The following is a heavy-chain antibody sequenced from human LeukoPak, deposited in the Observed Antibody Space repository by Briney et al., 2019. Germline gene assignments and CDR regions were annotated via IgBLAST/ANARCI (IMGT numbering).Heavy chain of an antibody. J-gene: IGHJ3*02. V-gene: IGHV3-64*04. Sequence: GGSLRLSCSGSGSIFSTFAIHWVRQAPGKGLQYVSAISADGGTTFYADSVKGRFAISRDNSKNTLYLQMNSLRAEDTAVYYCAKEGGGNAFDIWGQGTMVTVSS. CDR1: GSIFSTFA. CDR2: ISADGGTT. CDR3: AKEGGGNAFDI. D-gene: IGHD4-23*01.